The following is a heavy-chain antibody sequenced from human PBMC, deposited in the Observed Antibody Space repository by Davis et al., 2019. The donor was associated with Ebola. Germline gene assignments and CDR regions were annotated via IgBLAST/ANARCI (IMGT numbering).Heavy chain of an antibody. CDR3: ALHTGMLL. D-gene: IGHD3-16*01. CDR2: MIPKSGDT. CDR1: GYTFTSYD. J-gene: IGHJ4*02. Sequence: ASVKVSCKASGYTFTSYDINWVRQATGQGLEWMGRMIPKSGDTAYAQKFQGRVTVTRNTSINTAYMELSSLRSEDTAVYYCALHTGMLLWGQGTRVTVSS. V-gene: IGHV1-8*01.